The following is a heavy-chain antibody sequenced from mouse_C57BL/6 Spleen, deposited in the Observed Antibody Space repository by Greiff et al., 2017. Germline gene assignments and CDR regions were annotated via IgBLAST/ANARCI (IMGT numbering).Heavy chain of an antibody. V-gene: IGHV1-76*01. Sequence: QVQLQQSGAELVRPGASVKLSCKASGYTFTDYYINWVKQRPGQGLEWIARIYPGSGNTYYNEKFKGKATLTAEKSSSTAYMQLSSLTSEDSAVYVCAREGCDEAWFAYWGQGTLVTVSA. J-gene: IGHJ3*01. CDR2: IYPGSGNT. CDR3: AREGCDEAWFAY. CDR1: GYTFTDYY. D-gene: IGHD2-13*01.